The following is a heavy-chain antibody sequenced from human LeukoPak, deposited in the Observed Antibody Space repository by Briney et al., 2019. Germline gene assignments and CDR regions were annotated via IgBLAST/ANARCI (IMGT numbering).Heavy chain of an antibody. CDR1: GFTFSSYS. J-gene: IGHJ3*02. CDR3: ARDRASRGYYDSSGDAFDI. D-gene: IGHD3-22*01. CDR2: ISSSSNYI. V-gene: IGHV3-21*01. Sequence: GGSLRLSCAASGFTFSSYSMNWVRQAPGKRLEWVSSISSSSNYIYNADSVKGRFTISRDNAKNSLYLQMNSLRAEDTAVYYCARDRASRGYYDSSGDAFDIWGQGTMVTVSS.